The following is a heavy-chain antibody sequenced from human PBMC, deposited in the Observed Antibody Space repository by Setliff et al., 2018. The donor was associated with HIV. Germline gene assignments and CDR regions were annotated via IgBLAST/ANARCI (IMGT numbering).Heavy chain of an antibody. CDR1: GFTFSSYA. CDR3: AKGGPGGFGELIFNLDY. V-gene: IGHV3-30-3*01. D-gene: IGHD3-10*01. J-gene: IGHJ4*02. Sequence: GSLRLSCAASGFTFSSYAMHWVRQAPGKGLEWVAVISYDGSNKYYADSVKGRFTISRDNSKNTLYLQMNSLRAEDTAVYYCAKGGPGGFGELIFNLDYWGQGTLVTVSS. CDR2: ISYDGSNK.